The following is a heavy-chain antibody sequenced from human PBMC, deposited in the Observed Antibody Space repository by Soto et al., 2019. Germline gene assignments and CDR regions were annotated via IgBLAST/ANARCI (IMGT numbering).Heavy chain of an antibody. Sequence: GESLKISCKGSGYSFTTYWISWVRQMPGKGLEWMGRIDPSDSYSNYSPSFQGHVTISADKSISTAYLQWSSLKASDTAMYYCVRHHSTLYSYYGMDVWGQGTTVTVSS. V-gene: IGHV5-10-1*01. CDR1: GYSFTTYW. J-gene: IGHJ6*02. D-gene: IGHD6-13*01. CDR2: IDPSDSYS. CDR3: VRHHSTLYSYYGMDV.